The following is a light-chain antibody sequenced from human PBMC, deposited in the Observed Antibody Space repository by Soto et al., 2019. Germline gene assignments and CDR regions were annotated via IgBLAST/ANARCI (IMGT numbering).Light chain of an antibody. V-gene: IGKV3-11*01. CDR1: QSVGSY. J-gene: IGKJ5*01. Sequence: VVLRQYPATLPLSPGEEATLSCRVSQSVGSYLAWYQHKPGQAPRLLISDASNRATGIPARFSGSGSETDFTLTISSLQSEDFAVYYCQQYNNWPPITFGQGTRLEIK. CDR3: QQYNNWPPIT. CDR2: DAS.